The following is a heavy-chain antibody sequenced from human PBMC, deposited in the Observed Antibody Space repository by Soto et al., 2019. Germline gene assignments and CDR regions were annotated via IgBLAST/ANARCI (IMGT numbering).Heavy chain of an antibody. CDR2: IVVGSGNT. Sequence: GASVKVSCKASGFTFTSSAVQWVRKARGQRLEWIGWIVVGSGNTNYAQKFQERVTITRDMSTSTAYMELSSLRSEDTAVYYCEAAEHSGSYPGYWGQGTLVTVSS. J-gene: IGHJ4*02. CDR1: GFTFTSSA. D-gene: IGHD1-26*01. V-gene: IGHV1-58*01. CDR3: EAAEHSGSYPGY.